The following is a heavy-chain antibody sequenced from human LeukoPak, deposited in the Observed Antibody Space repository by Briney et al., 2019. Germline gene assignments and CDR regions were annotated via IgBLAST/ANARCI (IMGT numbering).Heavy chain of an antibody. J-gene: IGHJ4*02. CDR3: AKDSARGYTYIFDY. Sequence: GGSLRLSCAASGFTFSSYAMSWVRQAPGKGLEWVSAISGSGGSTYYADSVKGRFTISRDNSKNTLYLQMNSLGAEDTAVYYCAKDSARGYTYIFDYWGQGTLVTVSS. CDR1: GFTFSSYA. D-gene: IGHD5-18*01. V-gene: IGHV3-23*01. CDR2: ISGSGGST.